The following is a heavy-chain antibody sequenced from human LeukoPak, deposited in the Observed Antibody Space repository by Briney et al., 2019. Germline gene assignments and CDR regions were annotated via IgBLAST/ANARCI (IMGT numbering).Heavy chain of an antibody. J-gene: IGHJ4*02. V-gene: IGHV3-48*01. CDR3: ARVVDHDYGDYYLDY. CDR1: GFTFSTYA. D-gene: IGHD4-17*01. CDR2: ISSFGGTI. Sequence: GGSLRLSCAASGFTFSTYAIHWVRQAPGKGLEWVSYISSFGGTINYADSVKGRLTISRDNSKNTLYLQMNSLRAEDTAVYYCARVVDHDYGDYYLDYWGQGALVTVSS.